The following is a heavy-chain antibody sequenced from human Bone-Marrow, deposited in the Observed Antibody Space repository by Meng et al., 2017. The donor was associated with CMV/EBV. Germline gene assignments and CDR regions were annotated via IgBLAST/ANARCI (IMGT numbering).Heavy chain of an antibody. CDR1: GFTFSSYW. V-gene: IGHV3-74*01. CDR3: ARDLLVGVGSSTSLYYYYYGMDV. Sequence: GESLKISCAASGFTFSSYWMHWVRQAPGKGLVWVSRINSDGSSTSYADSVKGRFTISRDNAKNTLYLQMNSLRAEDTAVYYCARDLLVGVGSSTSLYYYYYGMDVWGQGTTVTV. D-gene: IGHD2-2*01. J-gene: IGHJ6*02. CDR2: INSDGSST.